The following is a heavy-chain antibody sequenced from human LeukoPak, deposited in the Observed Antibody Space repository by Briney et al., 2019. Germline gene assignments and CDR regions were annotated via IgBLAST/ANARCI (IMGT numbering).Heavy chain of an antibody. Sequence: GSLRLSCAASGFTFSSYAMSWVRQAPGKGLEWIGEINHSGSTNYNPSLKSRVTISVDTSKNQFSLKLSSVTAADTAVYYCARVGSLNFDYWGQGTLVTVSS. CDR2: INHSGST. CDR3: ARVGSLNFDY. V-gene: IGHV4-34*01. D-gene: IGHD3-10*01. CDR1: GFTFSSYA. J-gene: IGHJ4*02.